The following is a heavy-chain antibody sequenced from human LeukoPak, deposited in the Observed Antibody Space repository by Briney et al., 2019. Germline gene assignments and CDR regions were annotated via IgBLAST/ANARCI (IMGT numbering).Heavy chain of an antibody. CDR1: GFTFSSSW. V-gene: IGHV3-7*05. CDR3: ATWSNAWEFDY. CDR2: INEDGSDK. J-gene: IGHJ4*02. Sequence: GGSLRLSCAASGFTFSSSWMTWGRQAPGKGLEWVAHINEDGSDKYYVDSVTGRFSISRDNTKNSLYLQMSSLRAEDTAVYYCATWSNAWEFDYWGQGTLVSVSS. D-gene: IGHD1-26*01.